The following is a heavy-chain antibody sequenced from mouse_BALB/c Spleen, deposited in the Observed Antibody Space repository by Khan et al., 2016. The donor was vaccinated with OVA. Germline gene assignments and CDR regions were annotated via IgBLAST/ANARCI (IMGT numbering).Heavy chain of an antibody. J-gene: IGHJ2*01. Sequence: VQLQESGPGLVKPSQSLSLTCTVTGYSITSDYARNWIRQFPGNKLEWMGFITYSGNNKYNPSLKSRFSITRDTSKNPFFLHLNSVTIEDTATYYCARGYGGDFDYWGQGTTLTVSS. CDR1: GYSITSDYA. D-gene: IGHD1-1*02. CDR3: ARGYGGDFDY. V-gene: IGHV3-2*02. CDR2: ITYSGNN.